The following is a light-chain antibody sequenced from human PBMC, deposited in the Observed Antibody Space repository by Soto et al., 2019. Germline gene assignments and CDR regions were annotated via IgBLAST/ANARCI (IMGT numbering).Light chain of an antibody. CDR2: LNSDGSH. V-gene: IGLV4-69*01. CDR3: QTWGSGIVV. CDR1: SGHSNYA. Sequence: QLVLTQSPSASASLGASVTLTCTLSSGHSNYAIAWHQQQSEKGPRYLMKLNSDGSHSKGDVIPDRFSGSSSGAERFLTISSLQSEEEADYYCQTWGSGIVVFGGGTKLTVL. J-gene: IGLJ2*01.